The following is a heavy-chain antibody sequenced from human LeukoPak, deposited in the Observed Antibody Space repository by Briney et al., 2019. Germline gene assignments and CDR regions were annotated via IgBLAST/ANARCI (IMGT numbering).Heavy chain of an antibody. CDR1: GGSFSGYY. D-gene: IGHD6-13*01. V-gene: IGHV4-34*01. Sequence: PSETLSLTCAVYGGSFSGYYWSWIRQPPGKGLEWIGEINHSGSTNYNPSLKSRVTISVDTSKNQFSLKLSSVTAAGTAVYYCARGREKQQLEPWSKGPMSYFDYWGQGTLVTVSS. CDR3: ARGREKQQLEPWSKGPMSYFDY. J-gene: IGHJ4*02. CDR2: INHSGST.